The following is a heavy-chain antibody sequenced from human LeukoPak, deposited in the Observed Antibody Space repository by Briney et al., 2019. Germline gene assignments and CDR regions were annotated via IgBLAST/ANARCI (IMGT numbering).Heavy chain of an antibody. V-gene: IGHV4-59*08. J-gene: IGHJ4*02. D-gene: IGHD6-19*01. CDR3: AQTTGWPGFDF. Sequence: SETLSLTCSASGASTSSRYWSWLRQSPGRTLEWIGHIYNGRNTKYNPSLTSRVTISVDTSKNQFSLRMTSVTAADTAIYYCAQTTGWPGFDFWGPGALVTVSS. CDR2: IYNGRNT. CDR1: GASTSSRY.